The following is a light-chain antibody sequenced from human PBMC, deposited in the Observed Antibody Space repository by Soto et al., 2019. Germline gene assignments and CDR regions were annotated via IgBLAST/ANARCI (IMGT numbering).Light chain of an antibody. CDR2: NAF. V-gene: IGKV1-5*03. CDR1: QSISSW. CDR3: QQYNSYPWT. J-gene: IGKJ1*01. Sequence: DIQMTQSPSTLSASVGDRITITCRASQSISSWLAWYQQKPRKAPKLLIYNAFCLESGVPSRFSGSGSGTEFTLTISSLQPDDFATYYCQQYNSYPWTFGQGTKVDIK.